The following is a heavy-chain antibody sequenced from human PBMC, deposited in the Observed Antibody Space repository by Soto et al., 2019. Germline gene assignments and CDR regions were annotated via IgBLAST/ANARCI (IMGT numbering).Heavy chain of an antibody. CDR2: INPNSGGT. CDR1: GYTFTGYY. CDR3: ARDGKGGTNYYYYYYGMDV. Sequence: ASVKVSCKASGYTFTGYYMHWVRQAPGQGLEWMGWINPNSGGTNYAQKFQGWVTMTRDTSISTAYMELSRLRSDDTAVYYCARDGKGGTNYYYYYYGMDVWGQGTTVTVS. D-gene: IGHD1-1*01. V-gene: IGHV1-2*04. J-gene: IGHJ6*02.